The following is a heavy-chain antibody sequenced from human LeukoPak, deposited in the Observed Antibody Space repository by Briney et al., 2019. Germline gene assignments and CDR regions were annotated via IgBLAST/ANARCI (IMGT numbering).Heavy chain of an antibody. CDR1: GYTFTSYG. CDR2: ISAYNGNT. D-gene: IGHD5-24*01. CDR3: ARVNGYNDWNYFDY. J-gene: IGHJ4*02. V-gene: IGHV1-18*01. Sequence: ASVTVSFKASGYTFTSYGINWVRQAPGQGLEWMGWISAYNGNTNYAQKLQGRVTMTTDTSTSTAYMELRSLRSDDTAVYYCARVNGYNDWNYFDYWGQGTLVTVSS.